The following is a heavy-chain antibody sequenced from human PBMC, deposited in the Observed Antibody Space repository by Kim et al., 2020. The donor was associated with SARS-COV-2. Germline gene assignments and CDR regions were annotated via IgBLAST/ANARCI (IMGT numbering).Heavy chain of an antibody. CDR2: ISYDGSNK. Sequence: GGSLRLSCAASGFTFSSYAMHWVRQAPGKGLEWVAVISYDGSNKYYADSVKGRFTISRDNSKNTLYLQMNSLRAEDTAVYYCARGYYYDSSGYQHAFDIWGQGIMVTVSS. CDR3: ARGYYYDSSGYQHAFDI. CDR1: GFTFSSYA. J-gene: IGHJ3*02. D-gene: IGHD3-22*01. V-gene: IGHV3-30*04.